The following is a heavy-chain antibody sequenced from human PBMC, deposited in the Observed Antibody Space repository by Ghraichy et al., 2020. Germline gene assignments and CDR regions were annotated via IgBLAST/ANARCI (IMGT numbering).Heavy chain of an antibody. D-gene: IGHD2-2*01. Sequence: GGSLRLSCAASGFTFSSYWMHWVRQAPGKGLVWVSRINSDGSSTSYADSVKGRFTISRDNAKNTLYLQMNSLRAEDTAVYYCAREGGDIVVVPAAELKYYYYGMDVWGQGTTVTVSS. CDR1: GFTFSSYW. J-gene: IGHJ6*02. V-gene: IGHV3-74*01. CDR2: INSDGSST. CDR3: AREGGDIVVVPAAELKYYYYGMDV.